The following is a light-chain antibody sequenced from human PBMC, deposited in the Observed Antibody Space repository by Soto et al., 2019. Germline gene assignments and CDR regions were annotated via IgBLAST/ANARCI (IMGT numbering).Light chain of an antibody. CDR3: KQFNNYPWT. Sequence: DIQMTQSPSTLSASVGDRVTITCRASQSISSWLAWYQQKPGKAPKLLIYKASSLESGVPSRFSGRGSGTEFTLTISSLQPDDFATYYCKQFNNYPWTFGQGTRVEIK. J-gene: IGKJ1*01. V-gene: IGKV1-5*03. CDR1: QSISSW. CDR2: KAS.